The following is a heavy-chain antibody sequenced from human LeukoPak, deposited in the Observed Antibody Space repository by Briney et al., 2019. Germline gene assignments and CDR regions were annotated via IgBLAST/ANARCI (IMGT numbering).Heavy chain of an antibody. V-gene: IGHV3-30-3*01. J-gene: IGHJ4*02. D-gene: IGHD4-4*01. CDR3: ATTTVTTGYFDY. CDR2: ISYDGSNK. Sequence: PGGSLRLSCAASGFTFSSYAMHWVRQAPGKGLEWVAVISYDGSNKYYADSVKGRFTISRDNSKNTLYLQMNSLRAEDTAVYYCATTTVTTGYFDYWGQGTLVTVSS. CDR1: GFTFSSYA.